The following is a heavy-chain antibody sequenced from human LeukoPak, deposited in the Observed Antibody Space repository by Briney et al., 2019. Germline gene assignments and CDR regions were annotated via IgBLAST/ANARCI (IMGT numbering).Heavy chain of an antibody. CDR3: TRAGNDYNIYQSPY. CDR1: GFTFGEND. Sequence: GGSLRLSCTVSGFTFGENDMSWVRQAPGKGLEWVGIIRRKLYGETTEYAASVKGRFTISRDEDKSIAFLQLNSLKTEDTAVYYCTRAGNDYNIYQSPYWGQGTLVTVAS. CDR2: IRRKLYGETT. J-gene: IGHJ4*02. V-gene: IGHV3-49*04. D-gene: IGHD5-24*01.